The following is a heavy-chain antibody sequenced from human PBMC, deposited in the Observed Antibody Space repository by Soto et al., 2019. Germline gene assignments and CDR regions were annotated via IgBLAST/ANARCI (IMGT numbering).Heavy chain of an antibody. Sequence: EVQLVESGGGLVQPGGSLRLSCAASGFTVSSNYMSWVRQAPGKGLEWVSIIYSSSGTYYADSVKGRFTISRDNSRNTLYLQILSLRAEDTAVYYCACSTAHARFDYWGQGTLVTVSS. V-gene: IGHV3-66*01. CDR2: IYSSSGT. CDR1: GFTVSSNY. D-gene: IGHD6-13*01. CDR3: ACSTAHARFDY. J-gene: IGHJ4*02.